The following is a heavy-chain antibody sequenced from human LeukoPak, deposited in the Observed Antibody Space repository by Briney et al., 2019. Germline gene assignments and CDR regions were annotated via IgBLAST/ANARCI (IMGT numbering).Heavy chain of an antibody. Sequence: SETLSLTCTVSGGSISSYYWSWIRQPPGKGLEWIGYIYYSGSTNYNPSLKSRVTISVDTPKNQFSLKLSSVTAADTAVYYCARASVRYYYYGMDVWGQGTTVTVSS. J-gene: IGHJ6*02. CDR2: IYYSGST. CDR1: GGSISSYY. D-gene: IGHD2-2*01. CDR3: ARASVRYYYYGMDV. V-gene: IGHV4-59*01.